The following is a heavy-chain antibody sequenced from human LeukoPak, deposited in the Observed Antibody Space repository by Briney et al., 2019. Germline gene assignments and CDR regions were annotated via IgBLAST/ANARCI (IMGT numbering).Heavy chain of an antibody. CDR2: INHSGST. CDR3: APQGGAAAGF. V-gene: IGHV4-34*01. Sequence: PSETLSLTYAVYGGSFSGYYWSWIRQPPGKGLEWIGEINHSGSTSYKPSLKSRVTIPVDTSKNQFSLKLSSVTAADTAVYYCAPQGGAAAGFWGQGTLVTVSS. CDR1: GGSFSGYY. D-gene: IGHD6-13*01. J-gene: IGHJ4*02.